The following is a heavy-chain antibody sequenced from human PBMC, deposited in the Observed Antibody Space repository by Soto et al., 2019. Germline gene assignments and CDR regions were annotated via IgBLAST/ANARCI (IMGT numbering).Heavy chain of an antibody. J-gene: IGHJ4*02. Sequence: GGSLRLSCSASGFTFNSADLHWVRQPPGRGLEWVSAIGAAGDTYYSGSVKGRFTISRENAKDSLYLQMNSLTAGDTAVYYCARERKEDGSGIYLYYFDIWGQGTLVTVSS. CDR2: IGAAGDT. CDR1: GFTFNSAD. CDR3: ARERKEDGSGIYLYYFDI. V-gene: IGHV3-13*04. D-gene: IGHD3-10*01.